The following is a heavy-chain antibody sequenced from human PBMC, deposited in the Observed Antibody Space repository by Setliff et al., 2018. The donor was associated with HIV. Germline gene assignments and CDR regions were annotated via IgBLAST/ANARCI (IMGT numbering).Heavy chain of an antibody. V-gene: IGHV3-48*04. CDR1: GFTFSTYS. CDR2: ISSSSSTI. D-gene: IGHD6-13*01. J-gene: IGHJ4*02. CDR3: AALGYSSTWNY. Sequence: GGSLRLSCAASGFTFSTYSMNWVRQAPGKGLEWVSYISSSSSTIYYADSVKGRFTISRDNAKNSLFLQMDSLRAEDTAFYYCAALGYSSTWNYWGQGTLVTVSS.